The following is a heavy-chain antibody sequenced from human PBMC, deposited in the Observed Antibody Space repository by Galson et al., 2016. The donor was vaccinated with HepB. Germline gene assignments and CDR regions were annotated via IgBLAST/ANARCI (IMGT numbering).Heavy chain of an antibody. D-gene: IGHD1-26*01. CDR3: LRLAKRENLDN. V-gene: IGHV3-74*01. CDR2: INGDGSIT. CDR1: GFTFSNYW. Sequence: SLRLSCAASGFTFSNYWMHWVRQAPGKGLVCVSRINGDGSITDYADSVKGRFTISRDNVKNTRYLQMNSLRAEDTAVYYCLRLAKRENLDNWGQGTLVTVSS. J-gene: IGHJ4*02.